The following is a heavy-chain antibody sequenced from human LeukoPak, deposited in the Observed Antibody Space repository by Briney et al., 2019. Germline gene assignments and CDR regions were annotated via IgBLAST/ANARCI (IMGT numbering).Heavy chain of an antibody. J-gene: IGHJ4*02. D-gene: IGHD3-22*01. Sequence: SETLSLTCAVSGYSITSVYWWGWIRQPPGRGLEWIGSLHHSGSTSYNPSLKSRVTISVDTSKNQFSLMLSSVTAADTAVYYCARVGGNDSTGHYSVDYWGQGTLVTVSS. V-gene: IGHV4-38-2*01. CDR1: GYSITSVYW. CDR3: ARVGGNDSTGHYSVDY. CDR2: LHHSGST.